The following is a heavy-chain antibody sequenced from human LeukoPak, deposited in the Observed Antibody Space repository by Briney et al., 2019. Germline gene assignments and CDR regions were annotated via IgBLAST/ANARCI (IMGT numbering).Heavy chain of an antibody. Sequence: ASVKVSCKASGYTFISFYMHWVRQAPGQGLEWMGVINATSGTTAYAQQFQDRVTITADKSTSTAYMELSSLRSEDTAVYYCARELSWSGSLSNYYYYYGMDVWGQGTTVTVSS. J-gene: IGHJ6*02. CDR2: INATSGTT. CDR1: GYTFISFY. CDR3: ARELSWSGSLSNYYYYYGMDV. V-gene: IGHV1-46*01. D-gene: IGHD1-26*01.